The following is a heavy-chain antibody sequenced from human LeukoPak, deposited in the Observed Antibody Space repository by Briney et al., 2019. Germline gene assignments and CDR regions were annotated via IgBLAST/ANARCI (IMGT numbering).Heavy chain of an antibody. CDR1: GVSFNNYA. CDR3: ATCSGYEISTYYYYMDV. CDR2: LIPLFET. Sequence: GASVKVSCKASGVSFNNYAVSWVRQAPGQGLEWMGGLIPLFETNYAQKFQGRVTITTDESATTTYMELTSLKSDDTAVYYCATCSGYEISTYYYYMDVWGKGTTVTVSS. J-gene: IGHJ6*03. V-gene: IGHV1-69*05. D-gene: IGHD5-12*01.